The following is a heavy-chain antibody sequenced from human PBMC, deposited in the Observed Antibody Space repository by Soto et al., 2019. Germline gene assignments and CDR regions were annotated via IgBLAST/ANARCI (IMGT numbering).Heavy chain of an antibody. Sequence: VQLVESGGGLVKPGGSLRLSCAASGFIFATHTINWVRQAPGKGLEWVSSITGSGIYTRYADSVKGRFTISRDHAKASLYLPMNSLGAEDTAVYYCVKEGISNYNAYFDYWGQGTLVTVSS. J-gene: IGHJ4*02. V-gene: IGHV3-21*02. CDR1: GFIFATHT. D-gene: IGHD4-4*01. CDR2: ITGSGIYT. CDR3: VKEGISNYNAYFDY.